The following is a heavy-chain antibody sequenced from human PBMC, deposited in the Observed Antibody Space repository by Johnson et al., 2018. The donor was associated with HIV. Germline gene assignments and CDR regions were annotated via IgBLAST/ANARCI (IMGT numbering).Heavy chain of an antibody. CDR3: ARRNWGQRMSAFDI. Sequence: QVQLVESGGGVVQPGGSLRLSCAASGFTFSSYAMHWVRQAPGKGLEWVAVISYDGGNKYYADSVKGRFTISRDNSKNTLYLQMNSLRGEDTAVYYCARRNWGQRMSAFDIWGQGTMVTVSS. CDR2: ISYDGGNK. CDR1: GFTFSSYA. D-gene: IGHD7-27*01. J-gene: IGHJ3*02. V-gene: IGHV3-30*04.